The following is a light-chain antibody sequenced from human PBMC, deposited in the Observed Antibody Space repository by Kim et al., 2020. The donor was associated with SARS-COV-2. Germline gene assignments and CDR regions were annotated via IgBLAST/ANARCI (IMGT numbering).Light chain of an antibody. V-gene: IGLV3-9*01. Sequence: SYELTQPLSVSVALGQTATIPCGGNNIENKNVHWYHQRPGQAPVLVMYRDKKRPSGIPERLSGSNSGNTATLTISRVEAGDDGDYYCQVWDSRTVVFGGGTKLAVL. CDR3: QVWDSRTVV. CDR2: RDK. J-gene: IGLJ2*01. CDR1: NIENKN.